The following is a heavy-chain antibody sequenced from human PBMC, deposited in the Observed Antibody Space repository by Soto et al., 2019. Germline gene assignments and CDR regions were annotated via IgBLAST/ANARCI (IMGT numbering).Heavy chain of an antibody. J-gene: IGHJ5*02. Sequence: GVPLRHSCAAAGFTFSSYAMHRVRQAPGKGLEWVAVISYDGSNKYYADSVKGRFTISRDNSKNTLYLQMNSLRAEDTAVYYCARDPPHPWGQGTLVTVSS. CDR1: GFTFSSYA. CDR2: ISYDGSNK. CDR3: ARDPPHP. V-gene: IGHV3-30-3*01.